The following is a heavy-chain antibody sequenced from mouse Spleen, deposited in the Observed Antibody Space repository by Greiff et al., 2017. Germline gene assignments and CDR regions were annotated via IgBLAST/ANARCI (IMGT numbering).Heavy chain of an antibody. V-gene: IGHV14-4*01. CDR2: IDPENGDT. Sequence: EVQLQQSGAELVRPGASVKLSCTASGFNIKDDYMHWVKQRPEQGLEWIGWIDPENGDTEYASKFQGKATITADTSSNTAYLQLSSLTSEDTAVYYCTTRGWDYWGQGTTLTVSS. CDR1: GFNIKDDY. J-gene: IGHJ2*01. D-gene: IGHD3-3*01. CDR3: TTRGWDY.